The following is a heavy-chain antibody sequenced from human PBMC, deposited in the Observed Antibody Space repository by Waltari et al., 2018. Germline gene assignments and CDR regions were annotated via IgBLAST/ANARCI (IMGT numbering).Heavy chain of an antibody. V-gene: IGHV3-53*01. CDR3: ARDLIVGATTGGY. J-gene: IGHJ4*02. CDR1: GFTVSSNY. CDR2: IYSGGST. Sequence: EVQLVESGGGLIKPGGSLRLSCAASGFTVSSNYMRWVRQAPGKGLEWVSVIYSGGSTYYADAVKGRCTISRDNSKNTLYLQMNSLRAEDTAVYYCARDLIVGATTGGYWGQGTLVTVSS. D-gene: IGHD1-26*01.